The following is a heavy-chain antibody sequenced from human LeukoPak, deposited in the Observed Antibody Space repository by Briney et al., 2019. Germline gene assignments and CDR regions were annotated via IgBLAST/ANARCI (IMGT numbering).Heavy chain of an antibody. CDR1: GDIVSSNSAA. CDR2: TYYRSKWYN. V-gene: IGHV6-1*01. D-gene: IGHD6-19*01. J-gene: IGHJ6*02. CDR3: AREVAVATSYYYYYGMDV. Sequence: PSQTLSLTCAISGDIVSSNSAAWNWIRQSPSRGLEWLGRTYYRSKWYNDYAVSVKSRITINPDTSKNQFSLQLNSVTPEDTAVYYCAREVAVATSYYYYYGMDVWGQGTTVTVSS.